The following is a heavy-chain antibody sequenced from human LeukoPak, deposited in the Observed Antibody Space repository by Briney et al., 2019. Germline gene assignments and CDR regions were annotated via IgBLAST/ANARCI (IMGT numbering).Heavy chain of an antibody. CDR1: GGSISSGGYS. V-gene: IGHV4-30-2*01. CDR2: IYHSGST. Sequence: SETLSLTCAVSGGSISSGGYSWSWIRQPPGKGLERIGYIYHSGSTYYNPSLKSRVTISVDRSKNQFSLKLSSVTAADTAVYYCASGDNSGFSAFDIWGQGTMVTVSS. J-gene: IGHJ3*02. CDR3: ASGDNSGFSAFDI. D-gene: IGHD4-23*01.